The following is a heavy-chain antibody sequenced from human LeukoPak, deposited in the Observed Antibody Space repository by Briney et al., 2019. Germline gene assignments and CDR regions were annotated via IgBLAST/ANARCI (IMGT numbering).Heavy chain of an antibody. V-gene: IGHV4-39*01. CDR2: IYYSGST. CDR3: ATYSNYGHTEGDLFDY. J-gene: IGHJ4*02. Sequence: SETLSLTCTVSGGSISSSSYYWGWIRQPPGKGLEWIGSIYYSGSTYYNPSLKSRVTISVDTSKNQFSLKLSSVTAADTAVYYCATYSNYGHTEGDLFDYWGQGTLVTVSS. D-gene: IGHD4-11*01. CDR1: GGSISSSSYY.